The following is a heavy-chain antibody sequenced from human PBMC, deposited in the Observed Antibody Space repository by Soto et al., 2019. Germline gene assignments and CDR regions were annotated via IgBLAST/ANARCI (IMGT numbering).Heavy chain of an antibody. CDR3: ARMRGSYDFDY. V-gene: IGHV3-21*01. CDR1: GFTFSSYS. CDR2: ITSSTGYI. J-gene: IGHJ4*02. D-gene: IGHD1-26*01. Sequence: EVQLVECGGGLVKPGGSLRLSCAASGFTFSSYSMNWVRQAPGKGLEWVSSITSSTGYIDYADSVKGRFTISRDNAKNSLYLQMNSLRAEDTAVYYCARMRGSYDFDYWGQGTLVTVSS.